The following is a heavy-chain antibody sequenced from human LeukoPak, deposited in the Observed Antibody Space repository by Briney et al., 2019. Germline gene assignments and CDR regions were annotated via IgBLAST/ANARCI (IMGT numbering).Heavy chain of an antibody. V-gene: IGHV3-48*03. D-gene: IGHD2-15*01. J-gene: IGHJ6*02. CDR3: ARKDSSYYYYGMDV. CDR2: ISSSGSTI. CDR1: GFTFSSYA. Sequence: PGGSLRLSCAASGFTFSSYAMSWVRQAPGKGLEWVSYISSSGSTIYYADSVKGRFTISRDNAKNSLYLQMNSLRAEDTAVYYCARKDSSYYYYGMDVWGQGTTVTVSS.